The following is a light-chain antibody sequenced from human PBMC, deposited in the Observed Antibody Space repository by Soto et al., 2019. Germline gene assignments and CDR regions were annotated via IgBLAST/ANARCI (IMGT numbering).Light chain of an antibody. V-gene: IGLV2-14*01. CDR2: QVN. Sequence: QSALTQPASVSGSPGQSITISCSGTNSDVGGYRYVAWYQQHPGKAPQLIIYQVNIRPSGISYRFSGSKSGNTASLTISGLQAEDEADYYCSSYTTSRSYVVFGGGTKLTVL. CDR1: NSDVGGYRY. J-gene: IGLJ2*01. CDR3: SSYTTSRSYVV.